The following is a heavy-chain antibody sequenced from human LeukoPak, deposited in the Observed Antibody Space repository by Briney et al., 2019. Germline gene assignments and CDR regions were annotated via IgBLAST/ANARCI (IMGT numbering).Heavy chain of an antibody. J-gene: IGHJ6*03. CDR2: ISSSSSTI. CDR1: GFTFSSYS. V-gene: IGHV3-48*01. CDR3: AKGGGSYYGDYYYYYMDV. Sequence: GGSLRLSCAASGFTFSSYSMNWVRQAPGKGLEWDSYISSSSSTIYYADSVKGRFTISRDNAKNSLYLQMNSLRAEDTAVYYCAKGGGSYYGDYYYYYMDVWGKGTTVTVSS. D-gene: IGHD1-26*01.